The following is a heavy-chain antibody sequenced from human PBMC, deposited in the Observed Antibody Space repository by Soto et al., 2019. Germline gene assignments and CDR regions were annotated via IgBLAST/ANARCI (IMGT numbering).Heavy chain of an antibody. CDR1: GYTFTTYL. V-gene: IGHV1-46*01. CDR2: LNPTAGRT. Sequence: QVQLVQSAAEVRKPGASVKVSCRTSGYTFTTYLMHWVRQAPGQGPEWMGILNPTAGRTSYSQKFQGRVTMTSDASTSSAYVELTAPCSEGTSVYSSARGFRVSLSVVTPGSWGQRTLVTVSS. CDR3: ARGFRVSLSVVTPGS. D-gene: IGHD2-21*02. J-gene: IGHJ4*02.